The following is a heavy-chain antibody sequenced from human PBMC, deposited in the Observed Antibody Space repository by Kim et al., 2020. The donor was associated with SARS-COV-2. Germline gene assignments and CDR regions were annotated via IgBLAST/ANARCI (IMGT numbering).Heavy chain of an antibody. Sequence: ASVKVSCKASGYTFTSYYMHWVRQAPGQGLEWMGIINPSGGSTSYAQKFQGRVTMTRDTSTSTVYMELSSLRSEDTAVYYCASPSGTVVTGPDAFDIWGQGTMVTVSS. CDR1: GYTFTSYY. CDR2: INPSGGST. CDR3: ASPSGTVVTGPDAFDI. J-gene: IGHJ3*02. V-gene: IGHV1-46*01. D-gene: IGHD2-15*01.